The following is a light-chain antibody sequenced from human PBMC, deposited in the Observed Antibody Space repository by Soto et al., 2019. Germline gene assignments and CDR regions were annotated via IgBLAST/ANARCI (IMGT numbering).Light chain of an antibody. CDR2: DAS. CDR3: QQRSNRPLT. CDR1: QSVSSK. V-gene: IGKV3-15*01. Sequence: EIAMPQSPATLSVSPGERSPLSGRASQSVSSKLAWYQQKPGQAHRLLIYDASTRATGIPARFSGSGSGTEFTLTISSLQSEDFAVYYCQQRSNRPLTVGQGTRLEIK. J-gene: IGKJ5*01.